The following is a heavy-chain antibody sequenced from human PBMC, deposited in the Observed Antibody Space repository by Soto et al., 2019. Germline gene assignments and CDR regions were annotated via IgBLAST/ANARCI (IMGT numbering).Heavy chain of an antibody. CDR2: MYSGGTAT. J-gene: IGHJ4*02. CDR1: GFTVSDNY. V-gene: IGHV3-53*01. CDR3: ARGVPVGAIGRFYFDS. D-gene: IGHD1-26*01. Sequence: EVQLVESGGGLIQPGGSLRLSCAASGFTVSDNYMTWVRQAPGKGLEWVPVMYSGGTATSYADSVKGRFTVSRDSSKNTVSLQLDSLRAEDTAVYYCARGVPVGAIGRFYFDSWGQGTLVTVSS.